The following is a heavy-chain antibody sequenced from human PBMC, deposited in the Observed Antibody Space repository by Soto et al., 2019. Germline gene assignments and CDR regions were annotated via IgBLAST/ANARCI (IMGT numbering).Heavy chain of an antibody. V-gene: IGHV4-30-4*01. CDR2: IYYSGST. CDR1: GASISSADYY. D-gene: IGHD2-8*01. J-gene: IGHJ6*02. CDR3: ARAGVFGMDV. Sequence: QVQLQESGPGLVKPLQTLSLTCTVSGASISSADYYRSCIRQPPGMGLEWIGYIYYSGSTYYNPSLKSRLTLSVDTYKNQFSLRLSSVTAADTAVYYCARAGVFGMDVWGQGTTVTVSS.